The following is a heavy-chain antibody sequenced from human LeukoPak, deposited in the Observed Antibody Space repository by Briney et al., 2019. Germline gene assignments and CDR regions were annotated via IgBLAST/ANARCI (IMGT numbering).Heavy chain of an antibody. J-gene: IGHJ4*02. Sequence: GGSLRLSCAASGFTFSSSAMNWARQAPGKGLEWVSTFSGTSGLTYYADSVKGRFTISRDNSKNALYLQMNSLRDEDTAVYYCAKGDSYYDLLTCFDFWGPGTPVTVSS. CDR3: AKGDSYYDLLTCFDF. V-gene: IGHV3-23*01. D-gene: IGHD3-9*01. CDR2: FSGTSGLT. CDR1: GFTFSSSA.